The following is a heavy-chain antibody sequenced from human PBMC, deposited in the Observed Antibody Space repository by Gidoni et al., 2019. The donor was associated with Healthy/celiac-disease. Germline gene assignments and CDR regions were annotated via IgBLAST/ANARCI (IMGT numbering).Heavy chain of an antibody. CDR3: ARDLGRLPDQTGAFDY. D-gene: IGHD4-17*01. Sequence: QVQLVQSGAAVKKPRSSVKVSCKASGSTFSSDTISWVRQAPGQGLEWMGRIIPILGIANYAQKFQSRVTITADESTSTAYMELSSLRSEDTAVYYCARDLGRLPDQTGAFDYWGQGTLVTVSS. CDR2: IIPILGIA. CDR1: GSTFSSDT. J-gene: IGHJ4*02. V-gene: IGHV1-69*08.